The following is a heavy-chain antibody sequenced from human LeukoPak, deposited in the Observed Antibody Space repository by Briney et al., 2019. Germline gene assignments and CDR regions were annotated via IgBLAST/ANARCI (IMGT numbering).Heavy chain of an antibody. CDR3: ARDRADKYNWFDP. J-gene: IGHJ5*02. CDR2: ISGSGGST. V-gene: IGHV3-23*01. D-gene: IGHD3-10*01. CDR1: GFTFSAST. Sequence: GGSLRLSCTASGFTFSASTMHWVRQASGKGLEWVSAISGSGGSTYYADSVKGRFTISRDNSKNTLYLQMNSLRAEDTAVYYCARDRADKYNWFDPWGQGTLVTVSS.